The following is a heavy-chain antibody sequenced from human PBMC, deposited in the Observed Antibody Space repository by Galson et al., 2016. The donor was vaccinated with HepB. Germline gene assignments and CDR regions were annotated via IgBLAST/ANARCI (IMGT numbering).Heavy chain of an antibody. V-gene: IGHV4/OR15-8*01. CDR1: GAPVSSNTF. D-gene: IGHD2-21*02. Sequence: ETLSLTCSVSGAPVSSNTFYWSWVRQSPGQGLEWIGEIYVTASGSPNSNPSLKSRVTISGDKSKNQFSLRLTSVTAADTAVYYCARHHVTATGHGIDVWGQGTMVTVSS. J-gene: IGHJ6*02. CDR2: IYVTASGSP. CDR3: ARHHVTATGHGIDV.